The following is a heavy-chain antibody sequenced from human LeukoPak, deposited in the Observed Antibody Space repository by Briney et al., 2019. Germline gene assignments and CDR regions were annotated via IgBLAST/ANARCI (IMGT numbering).Heavy chain of an antibody. CDR2: IDQDGSAN. V-gene: IGHV3-7*01. CDR3: ARAVVDDVVVPAATYYYYYMDV. CDR1: GGSISSSSYY. Sequence: ETLSLTCTVSGGSISSSSYYWGWIRQPPGKGLEWLASIDQDGSANYYVDSVKGRFTISRDNAKNSLYLQMNSLRAEDTAVYYCARAVVDDVVVPAATYYYYYMDVWGKGTTVTVSS. J-gene: IGHJ6*03. D-gene: IGHD2-2*01.